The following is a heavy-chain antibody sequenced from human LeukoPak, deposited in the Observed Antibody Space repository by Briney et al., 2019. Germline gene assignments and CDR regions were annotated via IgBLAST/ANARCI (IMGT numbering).Heavy chain of an antibody. Sequence: SETLSLTRNVSGDSINSHYWSWIRQPPGKGLEWIGYVYNSRSTNYNPPLKSRVTISEDKSKNQLSLRLTSVTAADTAVYYCARGGSSGPYNWFDPWGQGILVTVSS. CDR3: ARGGSSGPYNWFDP. CDR2: VYNSRST. D-gene: IGHD6-19*01. J-gene: IGHJ5*02. V-gene: IGHV4-59*11. CDR1: GDSINSHY.